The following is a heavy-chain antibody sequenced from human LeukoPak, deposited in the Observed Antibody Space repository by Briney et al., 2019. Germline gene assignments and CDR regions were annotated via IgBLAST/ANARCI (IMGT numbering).Heavy chain of an antibody. CDR2: MNPNSGNT. CDR3: ARAGGYCGRISCPYYFDY. CDR1: GYTFTSYD. Sequence: ASVKVSCKASGYTFTSYDINWVRQASGQGLEWMGWMNPNSGNTGYAQKFQGRVTMTRNTSISTAYMELSSLRSEDTAVYYCARAGGYCGRISCPYYFDYWGQGSLVAVSS. D-gene: IGHD2-15*01. V-gene: IGHV1-8*01. J-gene: IGHJ4*02.